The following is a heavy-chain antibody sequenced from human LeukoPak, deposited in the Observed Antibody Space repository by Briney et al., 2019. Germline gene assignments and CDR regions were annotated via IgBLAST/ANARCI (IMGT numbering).Heavy chain of an antibody. D-gene: IGHD6-6*01. CDR2: ISGSGGST. CDR3: AKTIRTRRTGTAARPRYPVEFVVDY. J-gene: IGHJ4*02. CDR1: GFTFSSYA. V-gene: IGHV3-23*01. Sequence: SGGSLRLSCAASGFTFSSYAMSWVRQAPGKGLEWVSAISGSGGSTYYADSVKGRFTISRDNSKSTLYLQMNSLRAEDTAVYYCAKTIRTRRTGTAARPRYPVEFVVDYWGQGTLVTVSS.